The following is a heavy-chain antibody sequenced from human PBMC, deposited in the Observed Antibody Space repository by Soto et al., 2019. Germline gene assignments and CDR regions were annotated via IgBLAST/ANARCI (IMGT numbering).Heavy chain of an antibody. CDR2: INHSGST. V-gene: IGHV4-34*01. J-gene: IGHJ4*02. D-gene: IGHD2-15*01. CDR1: SGSFSGYY. Sequence: QVQLQQWGAGLLKPSETLSLTCAVYSGSFSGYYWSWFRQPPGEGLEWIGEINHSGSTDYNPSLRSRVTISVDVSKNQFSLKLSSVTAADTAVYYCARGGGCSGGRCNFVDYWGQGALVTVSS. CDR3: ARGGGCSGGRCNFVDY.